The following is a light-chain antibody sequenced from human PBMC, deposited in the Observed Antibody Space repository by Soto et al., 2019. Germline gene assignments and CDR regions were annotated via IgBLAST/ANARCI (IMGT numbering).Light chain of an antibody. CDR2: DAS. CDR3: QQYNSYAPLT. Sequence: DIQMTQSPSTLSASVGDRVTITCRASQSISSWLAWYQQKPGKAPKLLIYDASSLESGVPSRFGGSGSGTEFTLTISILQPDDFATYYCQQYNSYAPLTFGQGTKVEIK. V-gene: IGKV1-5*01. CDR1: QSISSW. J-gene: IGKJ1*01.